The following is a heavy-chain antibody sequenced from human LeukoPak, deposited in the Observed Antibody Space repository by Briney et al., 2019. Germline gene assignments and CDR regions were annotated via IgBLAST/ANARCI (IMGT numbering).Heavy chain of an antibody. Sequence: GGSLRLSCAASGFTFSSYSMNWVRQAPGKGLEWVSSISSSSSYIYYADSVKGRFTISRDNAKNSLYLQMNSLRAEDTAVYYCARAFSGWVFDAFDIWCQGTMVTVSS. J-gene: IGHJ3*02. V-gene: IGHV3-21*01. D-gene: IGHD6-19*01. CDR2: ISSSSSYI. CDR3: ARAFSGWVFDAFDI. CDR1: GFTFSSYS.